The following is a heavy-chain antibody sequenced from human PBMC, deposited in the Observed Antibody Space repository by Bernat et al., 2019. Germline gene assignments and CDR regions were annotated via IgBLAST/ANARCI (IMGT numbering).Heavy chain of an antibody. CDR2: ISYDGSNK. CDR1: GFTFSSYG. J-gene: IGHJ6*02. V-gene: IGHV3-30*03. Sequence: QVQLVESGGGVVQPGRSLRLSCAASGFTFSSYGMHWVRQAPGKGLEWVAVISYDGSNKYYADSVKGRFTISRDNSKNMLYLQMNSLRAEDTAVYYCAREPVTTNYYYGMDVWGQGTTVTVSS. CDR3: AREPVTTNYYYGMDV. D-gene: IGHD4-17*01.